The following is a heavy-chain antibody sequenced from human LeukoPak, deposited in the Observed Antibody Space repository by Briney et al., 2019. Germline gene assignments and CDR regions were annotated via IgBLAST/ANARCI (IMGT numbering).Heavy chain of an antibody. V-gene: IGHV4-39*07. Sequence: SVTLSLTCTVSGGSISSSSYYWGWIRQPPGKGLEWIGSIYYSGSTYYNPSLKSRVTISVDTSKNQLSLKLSSVTAADTAVYYCARTLAAPRLFDYWGQGTLVTVSS. CDR3: ARTLAAPRLFDY. D-gene: IGHD6-6*01. J-gene: IGHJ4*02. CDR2: IYYSGST. CDR1: GGSISSSSYY.